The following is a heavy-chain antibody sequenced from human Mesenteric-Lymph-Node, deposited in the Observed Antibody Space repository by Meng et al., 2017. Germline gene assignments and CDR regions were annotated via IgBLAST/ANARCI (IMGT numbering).Heavy chain of an antibody. CDR2: IWYDGSNK. CDR3: ARDSFFYWKGFGELLAYRYDAFDI. CDR1: GFTFSSYG. J-gene: IGHJ3*02. D-gene: IGHD3-10*01. Sequence: LSLTCAASGFTFSSYGMHWVRQAPGKGLEWVAVIWYDGSNKYYADSVKSRFTISRDNSKNTLYLQMNILRAEDTAVYYCARDSFFYWKGFGELLAYRYDAFDIWGQGTMVTVSS. V-gene: IGHV3-33*01.